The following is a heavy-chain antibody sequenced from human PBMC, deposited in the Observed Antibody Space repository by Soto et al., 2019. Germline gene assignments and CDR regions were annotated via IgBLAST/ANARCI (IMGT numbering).Heavy chain of an antibody. CDR2: ISYDGSNK. CDR3: AKGSTAMTYFDY. V-gene: IGHV3-30*18. J-gene: IGHJ4*02. D-gene: IGHD5-18*01. Sequence: QEQLVESGGGVVQPGRSLRLSCAASGFTFSSYGMHWVRQAPGKGLEWVAVISYDGSNKYYVDSVKGRFTISRDNSKNTLYLQMNSQRAEDTAVNYYAKGSTAMTYFDYWGQGTLVTVSS. CDR1: GFTFSSYG.